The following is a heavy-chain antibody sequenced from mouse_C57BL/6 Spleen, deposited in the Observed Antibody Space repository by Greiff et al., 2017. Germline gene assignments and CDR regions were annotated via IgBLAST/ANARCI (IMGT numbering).Heavy chain of an antibody. CDR1: GFTFSDYY. Sequence: DVQLVESEGGLVQPGSSMKLSCTASGFTFSDYYMAWVRQVPEKGLEWVANINHDGSSTYYLDSLKSRFIIQRDNAKNILYLQMSSLKSEDTATYYCARDPQTWAMDYWGQGTSVTVSS. CDR3: ARDPQTWAMDY. CDR2: INHDGSST. V-gene: IGHV5-16*01. J-gene: IGHJ4*01.